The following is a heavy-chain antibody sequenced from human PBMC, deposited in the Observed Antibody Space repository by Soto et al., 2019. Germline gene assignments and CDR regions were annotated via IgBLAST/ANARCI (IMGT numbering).Heavy chain of an antibody. D-gene: IGHD1-7*01. CDR1: DGSASSGSYY. Sequence: SETLSLTCTVYDGSASSGSYYCSWIRQPPGKGLEWIGYIYYSGSTNYNPSLKSRVTISVDTSKNQFSLKLSSVTAADTTVYYCARERVGPFNNLSNRRHANSIDFWGQGTLVTV. V-gene: IGHV4-61*01. J-gene: IGHJ4*02. CDR3: ARERVGPFNNLSNRRHANSIDF. CDR2: IYYSGST.